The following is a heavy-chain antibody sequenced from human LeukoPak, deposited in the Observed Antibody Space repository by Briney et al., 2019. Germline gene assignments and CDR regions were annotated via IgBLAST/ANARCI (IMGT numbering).Heavy chain of an antibody. Sequence: SETLSLTCAVYGGSFSGYYWSWIRQPPGKGLEWIGEINHSGSTNYNPSLKSRVTISVDTSKNQFSLKLSSVTAAYTAVYYWXXXXXXXXWGGDYYYMDVWGKGTTVTISS. J-gene: IGHJ6*03. CDR3: XXXXXXXXWGGDYYYMDV. V-gene: IGHV4-34*03. CDR1: GGSFSGYY. CDR2: INHSGST. D-gene: IGHD3-10*01.